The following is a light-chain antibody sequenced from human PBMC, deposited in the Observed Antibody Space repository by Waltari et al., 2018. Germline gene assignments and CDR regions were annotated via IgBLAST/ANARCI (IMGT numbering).Light chain of an antibody. J-gene: IGLJ1*01. CDR1: TRDVSGYNF. Sequence: QSALTQTASVSGSPGQPTTISCTGTTRDVSGYNFVSWFQHHPGRTPKVIIYDVGKRPSWVSNRFSSSKSANAASLTISRLQPEDEAAYYCCSYAGSGIYVFGTGTTVTVL. CDR3: CSYAGSGIYV. V-gene: IGLV2-23*02. CDR2: DVG.